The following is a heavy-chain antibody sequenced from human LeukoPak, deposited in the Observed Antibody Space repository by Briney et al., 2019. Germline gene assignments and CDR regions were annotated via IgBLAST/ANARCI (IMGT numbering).Heavy chain of an antibody. CDR2: IYTSGST. CDR3: ARDLVGATPYYYYYYMDV. D-gene: IGHD1-26*01. Sequence: SETLSLTCTVSGGSISSYYWSWIRQPAGKGLEWIGRIYTSGSTNYNPSLKSRVTMSVDTSKNQFSLKLSSVTAADTAVYYCARDLVGATPYYYYYYMDVWGKGTTVTVSS. J-gene: IGHJ6*03. CDR1: GGSISSYY. V-gene: IGHV4-4*07.